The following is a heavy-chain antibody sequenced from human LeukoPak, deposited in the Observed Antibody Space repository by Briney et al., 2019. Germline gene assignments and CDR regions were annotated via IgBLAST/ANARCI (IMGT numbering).Heavy chain of an antibody. CDR1: GLSINNFF. J-gene: IGHJ4*02. CDR2: IYTSGSA. CDR3: ARGWGYYFDY. Sequence: SETLSLTCTVSGLSINNFFWSWIRQPAGKGLEWIGRIYTSGSANYNPSLQSRITMSVDTSKNQFSLKLSSVTAAVTAVYYCARGWGYYFDYWGQGTLVTVSS. V-gene: IGHV4-4*07. D-gene: IGHD7-27*01.